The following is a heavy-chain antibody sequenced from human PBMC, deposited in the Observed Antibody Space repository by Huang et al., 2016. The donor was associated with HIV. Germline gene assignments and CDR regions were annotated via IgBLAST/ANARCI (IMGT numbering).Heavy chain of an antibody. CDR3: ARDAFYYDSSGHDF. J-gene: IGHJ4*02. V-gene: IGHV3-20*03. Sequence: GYADSVKGRFTISRDNVKNSLYLQMNSLRAEDTALYYCARDAFYYDSSGHDFWGQGTLVTVSS. D-gene: IGHD3-22*01.